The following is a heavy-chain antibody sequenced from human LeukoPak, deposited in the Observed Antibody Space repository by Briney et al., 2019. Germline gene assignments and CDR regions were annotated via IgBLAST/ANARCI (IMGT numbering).Heavy chain of an antibody. V-gene: IGHV4-31*03. CDR3: ARDCSSTSCYLI. D-gene: IGHD2-2*01. CDR2: ISDSGST. CDR1: GDSISSGGYY. J-gene: IGHJ4*02. Sequence: PSQTLSLTCTVSGDSISSGGYYWTWIRQLPWKGLEWIGYISDSGSTYYNPSLKSRITTSIDTSKNQFSLRLSSVTAADTAVYYCARDCSSTSCYLIWGQGTLVTVSS.